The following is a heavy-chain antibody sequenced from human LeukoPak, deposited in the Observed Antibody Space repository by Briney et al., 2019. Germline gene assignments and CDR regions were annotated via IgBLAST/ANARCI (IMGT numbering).Heavy chain of an antibody. D-gene: IGHD3-16*02. V-gene: IGHV1-2*02. CDR2: INPNSGGT. CDR1: GYTFTGYY. CDR3: ATLSSYHYYFDY. Sequence: ASVKVSCKASGYTFTGYYMHWVRQAPGHGLEWMGWINPNSGGTNYAQKFQGGVTMTRDTSISTAYMELSRLGSDDSAVYYCATLSSYHYYFDYWGQGTLVTVSS. J-gene: IGHJ4*02.